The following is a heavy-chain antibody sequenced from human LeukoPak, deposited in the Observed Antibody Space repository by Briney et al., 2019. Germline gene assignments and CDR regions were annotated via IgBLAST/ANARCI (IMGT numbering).Heavy chain of an antibody. CDR3: AKDASPYY. J-gene: IGHJ4*02. CDR1: GFTFSSFA. CDR2: ISVDVGNT. V-gene: IGHV3-23*01. Sequence: GGSLRLSCAASGFTFSSFAMTWVRQAPGKGREWVSCISVDVGNTYYADYVKGRFTIHRDNSKNTLYLQMHSLRAEDTAVYYCAKDASPYYWGQGTLVTVSS.